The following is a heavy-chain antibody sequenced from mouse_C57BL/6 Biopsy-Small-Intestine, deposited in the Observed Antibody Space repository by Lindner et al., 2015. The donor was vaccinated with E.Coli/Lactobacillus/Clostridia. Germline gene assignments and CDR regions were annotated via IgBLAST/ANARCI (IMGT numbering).Heavy chain of an antibody. CDR3: TRSYYWYFDV. CDR2: IDPANGNT. CDR1: GFNIKDDY. J-gene: IGHJ1*01. V-gene: IGHV14-4*01. Sequence: VQLQESGAELVRPGASVKLSCTASGFNIKDDYIHWVKQRPEQGLEWIGKIDPANGNTKYAPKFQDKATITADTSSNTIYLQFSSLTSEDTAVYYCTRSYYWYFDVWGAGATVTVSS. D-gene: IGHD2-12*01.